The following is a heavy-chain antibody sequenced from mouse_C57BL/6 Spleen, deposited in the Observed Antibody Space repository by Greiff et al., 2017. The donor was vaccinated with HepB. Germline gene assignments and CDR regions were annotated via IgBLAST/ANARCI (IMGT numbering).Heavy chain of an antibody. D-gene: IGHD2-2*01. CDR1: GYAFSSYW. CDR2: IYPGDGDT. J-gene: IGHJ4*01. Sequence: QVQLKQSGAELVKPGASVKISCKASGYAFSSYWMNWVKQRPGKGLEWIGQIYPGDGDTNYNGKFKGKATLTADKSSSTAYMQLSSLTSEDSAVYFCARQGGYGYDGYAMDYWGQGTSVTVSS. V-gene: IGHV1-80*01. CDR3: ARQGGYGYDGYAMDY.